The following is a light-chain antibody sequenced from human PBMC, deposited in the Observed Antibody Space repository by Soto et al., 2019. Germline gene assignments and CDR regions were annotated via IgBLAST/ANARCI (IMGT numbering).Light chain of an antibody. Sequence: EIVLTQSPATLSLSPGERATLSCRASQSVSSYLAWYQQKPGHAPRLLIYGASSRATGIPDRFSGSGSRTDFTLTISRLEHEDFAVSYCQQYGSSSETFGHGTKVDIK. CDR3: QQYGSSSET. V-gene: IGKV3-20*01. J-gene: IGKJ1*01. CDR1: QSVSSY. CDR2: GAS.